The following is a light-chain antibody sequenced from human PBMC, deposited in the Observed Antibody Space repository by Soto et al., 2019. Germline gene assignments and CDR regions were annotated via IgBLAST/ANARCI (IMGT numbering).Light chain of an antibody. CDR2: GAS. V-gene: IGKV3D-15*01. Sequence: IVMTQSPATLSVSPGERANLSCRASQSVSSNLAWYQQKPGQAPRLLIYGASTRATGIPARFSGSGSGTEFTLTISSLLSEDFAVYYCQQYNNWPAITFGQGTRLEIK. J-gene: IGKJ5*01. CDR1: QSVSSN. CDR3: QQYNNWPAIT.